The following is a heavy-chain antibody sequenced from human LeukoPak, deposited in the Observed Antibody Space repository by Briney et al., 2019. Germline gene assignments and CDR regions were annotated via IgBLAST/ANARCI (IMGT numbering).Heavy chain of an antibody. CDR1: GFTFSIYA. J-gene: IGHJ6*02. CDR2: ITSNGGST. V-gene: IGHV3-64*01. Sequence: GGSLRLSCAASGFTFSIYAMHWVRQAPGKGLEYVSSITSNGGSTYYANSVKGRFTISRDNSKNTLYLQMGSLRAEDMAVYYCARGSYGIKKVVVMSYYGMDVWGQGTAVTVSS. CDR3: ARGSYGIKKVVVMSYYGMDV. D-gene: IGHD3-22*01.